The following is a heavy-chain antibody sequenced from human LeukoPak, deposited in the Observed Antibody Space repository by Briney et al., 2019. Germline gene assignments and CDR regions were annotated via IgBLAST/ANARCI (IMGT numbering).Heavy chain of an antibody. J-gene: IGHJ4*02. D-gene: IGHD3-22*01. CDR1: GGSISSYY. Sequence: SETLSLTCTVYGGSISSYYWGWIRQPPGKGLEWIGSIYYSGSTYYNPSLKSRVTISVDTSKNQFSLKLSSVTAADTAVYYCARHRYYYDSSGYHFDYWGQGTLVTVSS. CDR3: ARHRYYYDSSGYHFDY. CDR2: IYYSGST. V-gene: IGHV4-39*01.